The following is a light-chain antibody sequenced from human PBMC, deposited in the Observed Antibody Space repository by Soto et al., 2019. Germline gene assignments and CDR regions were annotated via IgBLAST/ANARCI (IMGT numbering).Light chain of an antibody. CDR1: QSVSSN. V-gene: IGKV3-15*01. CDR3: QQYGTSPRT. J-gene: IGKJ5*01. CDR2: GAS. Sequence: EIVMTQSPATLSVSPGERATLSCRASQSVSSNLAWYQHKPGQAPRLLISGASTRATGIPARFSGSGSGAEFTLTITSLEPEDFAVYYCQQYGTSPRTFGQGTRLETK.